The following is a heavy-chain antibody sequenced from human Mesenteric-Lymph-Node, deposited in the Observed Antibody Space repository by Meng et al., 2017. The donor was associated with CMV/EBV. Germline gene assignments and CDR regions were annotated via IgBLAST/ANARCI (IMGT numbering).Heavy chain of an antibody. CDR3: AREERVYYYGSGSYGVNWFDP. D-gene: IGHD3-10*01. Sequence: GYYWSWIRKPPGKGLEWIGEINHSGSTNYNPSLKSRVTISADTSKNQFSLKLSSVTAADTAVYYCAREERVYYYGSGSYGVNWFDPWGQGTLVTVSS. CDR1: GYY. J-gene: IGHJ5*02. CDR2: INHSGST. V-gene: IGHV4-34*01.